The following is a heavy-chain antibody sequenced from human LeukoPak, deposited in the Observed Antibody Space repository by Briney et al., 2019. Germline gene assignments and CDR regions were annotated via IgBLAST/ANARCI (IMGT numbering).Heavy chain of an antibody. D-gene: IGHD4/OR15-4a*01. CDR3: ARDNPANYFDP. J-gene: IGHJ5*02. Sequence: SETLSLTCSVSGASITTYYWSWIRQSPAKGLEWIGYIYYNGGTNYNPSLKSRVAISIDASKNQLSLRLTSVTAADTAVYYCARDNPANYFDPWGQGTLVTVSS. CDR2: IYYNGGT. V-gene: IGHV4-59*01. CDR1: GASITTYY.